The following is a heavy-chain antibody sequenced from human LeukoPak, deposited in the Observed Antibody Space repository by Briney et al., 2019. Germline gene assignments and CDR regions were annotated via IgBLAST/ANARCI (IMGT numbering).Heavy chain of an antibody. D-gene: IGHD5-12*01. Sequence: GSLRLSCAASRFTVSTHDMNSVRPAPGKGLAGVRVIGTGDKASYAHSVKGRFTISRDDSNNKVFLHLNSVRVEETAVYYCASRGGNSGQDFGGGPEGYLDFWGQGTVVTVSS. CDR2: IGTGDKA. CDR3: ASRGGNSGQDFGGGPEGYLDF. CDR1: RFTVSTHD. V-gene: IGHV3-53*01. J-gene: IGHJ4*02.